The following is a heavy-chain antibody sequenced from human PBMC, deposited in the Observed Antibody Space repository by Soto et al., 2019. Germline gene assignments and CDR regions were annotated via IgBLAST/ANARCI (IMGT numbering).Heavy chain of an antibody. CDR2: ISPSTSHI. Sequence: EVHLVESGGGLVKPGGSLRLSCAVSGFTFSSCTMNWVRQAPGKGLEWVSSISPSTSHIYYADSVKGRFTISRDNAKNSLFLQMNSLRAEDTAVYYCSGCSGGACHQNYGMDVWGQGTTVNVS. CDR1: GFTFSSCT. D-gene: IGHD2-15*01. CDR3: SGCSGGACHQNYGMDV. J-gene: IGHJ6*02. V-gene: IGHV3-21*01.